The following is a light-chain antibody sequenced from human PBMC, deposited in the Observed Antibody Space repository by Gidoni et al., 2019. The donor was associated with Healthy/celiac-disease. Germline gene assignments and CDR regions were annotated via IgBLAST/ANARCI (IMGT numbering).Light chain of an antibody. CDR1: QSLLHSNGYNY. Sequence: DIVMTQSPLSLPVTPGEPASIYCRPSQSLLHSNGYNYLDWYLQKPGQSPQLLIYLGSNRASGVPDRFSGSGSGTDFTLKISRVEAEDVGVYYCIQALQTPLTFGGGTKVEIK. V-gene: IGKV2-28*01. CDR2: LGS. CDR3: IQALQTPLT. J-gene: IGKJ4*01.